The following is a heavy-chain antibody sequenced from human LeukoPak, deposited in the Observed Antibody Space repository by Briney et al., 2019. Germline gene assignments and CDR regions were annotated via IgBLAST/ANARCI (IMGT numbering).Heavy chain of an antibody. V-gene: IGHV3-23*01. CDR1: GFTFSSYA. Sequence: HTGGSLRLSCAASGFTFSSYAMTWVRQAPGRGLEWVSAISGSGGSSYSADSVKGRFTISRDNAKNSLYLQLNSLRVEDTAVYYCKSGGAAPGSFDNWGQGTLVTVSP. CDR3: KSGGAAPGSFDN. D-gene: IGHD6-13*01. CDR2: ISGSGGSS. J-gene: IGHJ4*02.